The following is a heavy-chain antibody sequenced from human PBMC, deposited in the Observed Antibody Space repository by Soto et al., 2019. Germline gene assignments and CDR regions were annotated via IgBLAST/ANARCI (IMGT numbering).Heavy chain of an antibody. J-gene: IGHJ4*02. V-gene: IGHV3-11*01. Sequence: GGSLRLSCAASGFTFSDYYMSWIRQAPGKGLEWLSSINSGGNAIYSADSVKGRFTISRDNAKNSLYLQMNSLRAEDTAVYYCARRRDYFDYCGQGTLVTV. CDR1: GFTFSDYY. CDR2: INSGGNAI. CDR3: ARRRDYFDY.